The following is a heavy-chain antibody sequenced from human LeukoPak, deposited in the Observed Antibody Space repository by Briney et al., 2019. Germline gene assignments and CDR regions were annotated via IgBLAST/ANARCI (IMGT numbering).Heavy chain of an antibody. CDR2: IQYDGGNE. J-gene: IGHJ4*02. CDR1: GFSFSSSG. Sequence: PGGSLRLSCAASGFSFSSSGMHWVRQAPGKGLEWVAFIQYDGGNEYYADSVKGRFTISRDNSKNTVRLQMNSLRAEDTAMYCCVRDGAHWDLDYWGQGTLVTVSS. V-gene: IGHV3-30*02. D-gene: IGHD7-27*01. CDR3: VRDGAHWDLDY.